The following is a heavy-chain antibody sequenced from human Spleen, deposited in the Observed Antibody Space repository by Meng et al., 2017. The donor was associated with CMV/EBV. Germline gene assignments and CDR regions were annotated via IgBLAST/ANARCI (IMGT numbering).Heavy chain of an antibody. V-gene: IGHV3-21*01. Sequence: GESLKISCVVSGFTFNSYSMTWVRQAPGKGLEWVSSISSSSSYIYYADSVKGRFTISRDNAKNSLYLQMNSLRAEDTAVYCCARRETGTTRYFDYWGQGTLVTVSS. CDR1: GFTFNSYS. CDR3: ARRETGTTRYFDY. J-gene: IGHJ4*02. D-gene: IGHD1-1*01. CDR2: ISSSSSYI.